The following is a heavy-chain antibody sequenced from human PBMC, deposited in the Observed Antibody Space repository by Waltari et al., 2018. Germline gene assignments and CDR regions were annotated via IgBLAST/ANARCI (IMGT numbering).Heavy chain of an antibody. CDR3: ARGDYDFWSGYPYYFDY. V-gene: IGHV4-59*01. Sequence: QVQLQESGPGLVKPSETLSLTCTVSGGSISSYYWSWIRQPPGKGLEWIGYIYYSGSTNYNPSLNSRVTISVDTSKNQFSLKLSSVTAADTAVYYCARGDYDFWSGYPYYFDYWGQGTLVTVSS. J-gene: IGHJ4*02. CDR2: IYYSGST. CDR1: GGSISSYY. D-gene: IGHD3-3*01.